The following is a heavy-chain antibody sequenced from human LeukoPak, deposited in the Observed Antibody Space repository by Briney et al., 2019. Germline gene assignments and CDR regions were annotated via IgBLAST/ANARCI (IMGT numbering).Heavy chain of an antibody. Sequence: GGSLRLSCAASGFTFSSYAMSWVRQAPGKGLEWVSAISGSGGSTYYADSVKGRFTISRDNSKNTLYLQMNSLRAEDTAVYYCAKTDQDYYSSGRYYNGDNWFDPWGQGTLVTVSS. CDR3: AKTDQDYYSSGRYYNGDNWFDP. V-gene: IGHV3-23*01. CDR2: ISGSGGST. J-gene: IGHJ5*02. CDR1: GFTFSSYA. D-gene: IGHD3-10*01.